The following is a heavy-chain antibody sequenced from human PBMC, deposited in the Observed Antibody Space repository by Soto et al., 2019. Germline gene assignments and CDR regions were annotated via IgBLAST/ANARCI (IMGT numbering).Heavy chain of an antibody. Sequence: QVQLQESGPGLVKPSQTLSLTCTVSGGSISSGGYYWSWIRQHPGKGLEWIGYIYYSGSTYYNPSLKSPVTISVDTSKNQFSLKLSSVTAADTAVYYCATGGPGKWGYCSGGSCYRRAFDIWGQGTMVTVSS. CDR1: GGSISSGGYY. D-gene: IGHD2-15*01. V-gene: IGHV4-31*01. CDR2: IYYSGST. CDR3: ATGGPGKWGYCSGGSCYRRAFDI. J-gene: IGHJ3*02.